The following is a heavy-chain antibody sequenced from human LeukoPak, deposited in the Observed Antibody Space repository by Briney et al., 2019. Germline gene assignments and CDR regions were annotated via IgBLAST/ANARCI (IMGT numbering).Heavy chain of an antibody. CDR1: GGSISGNY. CDR3: ARDPNVVIVSASCFDY. V-gene: IGHV4-59*01. D-gene: IGHD2-15*01. J-gene: IGHJ4*02. Sequence: SETLSLTCTVSGGSISGNYWSWIRQPPGKGLEWIGYIYYAGSTDYNPSLKDRVTISVDTSKNQFSLKLRSVTPADTAVYYCARDPNVVIVSASCFDYWGQGTLVTVSS. CDR2: IYYAGST.